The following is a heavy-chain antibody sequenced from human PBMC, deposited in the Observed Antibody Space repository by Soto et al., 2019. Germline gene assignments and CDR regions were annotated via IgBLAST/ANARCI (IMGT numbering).Heavy chain of an antibody. V-gene: IGHV3-30-3*01. CDR3: ARDKRVLGRGDSYGVWYYYGMDV. CDR1: GFTFSSYA. J-gene: IGHJ6*02. CDR2: ISYDGSNK. D-gene: IGHD5-18*01. Sequence: QVQLVESGGGVVQPGRSLRLSCAASGFTFSSYAMHWVRQAPGKGLEWVAVISYDGSNKYYADSVKGRFTISRDNSKNALYLQMNSLRAEDTAVYYCARDKRVLGRGDSYGVWYYYGMDVWGQGTTVTVSS.